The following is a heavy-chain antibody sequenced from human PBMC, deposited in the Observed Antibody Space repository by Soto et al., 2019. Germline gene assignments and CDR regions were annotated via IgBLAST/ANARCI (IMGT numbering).Heavy chain of an antibody. V-gene: IGHV3-30-3*01. CDR1: GFTFSSYA. J-gene: IGHJ3*02. CDR2: ISYDGSNK. CDR3: ARDSGMIVVGSYAFDI. D-gene: IGHD3-22*01. Sequence: QVQLVESGGGVVQPGRSLRLSCAASGFTFSSYAMHWVRQAPGKGLEWVAVISYDGSNKYYADSVKGRFTISRDNSKNMLYLQMNSLRAEDTAVYYCARDSGMIVVGSYAFDIWGQGTMVTVSS.